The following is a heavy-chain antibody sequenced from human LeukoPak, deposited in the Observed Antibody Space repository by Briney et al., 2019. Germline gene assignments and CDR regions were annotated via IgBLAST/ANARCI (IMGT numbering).Heavy chain of an antibody. J-gene: IGHJ6*02. D-gene: IGHD3-10*01. V-gene: IGHV5-51*01. CDR1: GYSFTNYW. CDR3: ARYSNSGSGSYYPTRYYYYGMDV. CDR2: IYPGDSDT. Sequence: GESLKISCKGSGYSFTNYWIGWVRQMPGKGPEWMAIIYPGDSDTRYSPSFQGQVTISADKSISTAYLQWSSLKASDTAMYYCARYSNSGSGSYYPTRYYYYGMDVWGQGTTVTVSS.